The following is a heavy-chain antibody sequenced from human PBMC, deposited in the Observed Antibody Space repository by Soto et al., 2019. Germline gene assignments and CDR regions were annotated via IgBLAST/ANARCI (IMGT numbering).Heavy chain of an antibody. Sequence: SETLSLTCTVSGGSISSYYWSWIRQPPGKGLEWIGYIYYSGSTNYNPSLKSRVTISVDTSKNQFSLKLSSVTAADTAVYYCARDQSFITGTMGDYYYGMDVWGQGTTVTVSS. D-gene: IGHD1-7*01. J-gene: IGHJ6*02. V-gene: IGHV4-59*01. CDR3: ARDQSFITGTMGDYYYGMDV. CDR1: GGSISSYY. CDR2: IYYSGST.